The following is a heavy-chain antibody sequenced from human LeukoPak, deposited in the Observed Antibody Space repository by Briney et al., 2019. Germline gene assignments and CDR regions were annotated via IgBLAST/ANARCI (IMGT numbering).Heavy chain of an antibody. CDR2: INPSGGSS. CDR1: VYTLTSYY. CDR3: AIGVLGRKILPGYFDL. V-gene: IGHV1-46*01. Sequence: ASVKVSCKASVYTLTSYYMHWVRQAPGQGLEWMGIINPSGGSSSYAQKFQGRVSMTRDTPTTKVYMELSSLRSEDTAVYYWAIGVLGRKILPGYFDLWGRGTLVTVSS. D-gene: IGHD3-16*01. J-gene: IGHJ2*01.